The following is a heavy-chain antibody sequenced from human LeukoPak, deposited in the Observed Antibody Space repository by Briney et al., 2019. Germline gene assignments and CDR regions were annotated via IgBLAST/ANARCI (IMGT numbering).Heavy chain of an antibody. CDR3: ARENSADSGIAY. V-gene: IGHV5-51*01. J-gene: IGHJ4*02. Sequence: EESLKISCKGSGYSFTSYWIGWVRQMPGKGLEWMGIIYPGDSATRYSPSFQGQVTISADKSINTAYLQWSSLEASDTAMYYCARENSADSGIAYWGQGTLVTVSS. CDR1: GYSFTSYW. D-gene: IGHD3-10*01. CDR2: IYPGDSAT.